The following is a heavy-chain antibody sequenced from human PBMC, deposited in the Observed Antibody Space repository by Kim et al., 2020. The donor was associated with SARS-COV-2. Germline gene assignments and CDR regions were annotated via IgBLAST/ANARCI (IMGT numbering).Heavy chain of an antibody. CDR3: TSRSVTAVPYFDY. J-gene: IGHJ4*02. D-gene: IGHD4-17*01. Sequence: SYAASVKGRFTISRDNAKNTLYLQMNSLRADDTAVYYCTSRSVTAVPYFDYWGQGALVTVSS. V-gene: IGHV3-74*01.